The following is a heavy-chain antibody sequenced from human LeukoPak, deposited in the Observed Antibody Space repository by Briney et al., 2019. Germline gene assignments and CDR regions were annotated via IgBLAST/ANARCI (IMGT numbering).Heavy chain of an antibody. J-gene: IGHJ4*02. V-gene: IGHV3-21*01. D-gene: IGHD3-16*01. CDR1: GFTFSSYS. CDR3: ARDSSLGGVRDY. Sequence: SGGSLRLSCAASGFTFSSYSMNWVRQAPGKGLEWVSSISSSSSYIYYADSVKGRFTISRDNAKNSLYLQMNSLRAEDTAVYYCARDSSLGGVRDYWGQGTLVTVSS. CDR2: ISSSSSYI.